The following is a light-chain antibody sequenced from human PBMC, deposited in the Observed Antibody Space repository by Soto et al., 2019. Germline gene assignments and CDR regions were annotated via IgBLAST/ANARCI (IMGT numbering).Light chain of an antibody. CDR3: TSFAPGRIYV. CDR2: GVS. CDR1: SSDVGGDSH. V-gene: IGLV2-14*03. J-gene: IGLJ1*01. Sequence: QSVLTYPASVSGSPGQSITIYYTGTSSDVGGDSHVAWYKIHPGKDPLLIIYGVSHRFSGLSYRFSGSQSGNTASLTLSGLQAEDEGDYYCTSFAPGRIYVFGSGSKVTVL.